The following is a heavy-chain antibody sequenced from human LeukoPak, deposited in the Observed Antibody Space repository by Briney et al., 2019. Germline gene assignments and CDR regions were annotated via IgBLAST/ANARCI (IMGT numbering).Heavy chain of an antibody. D-gene: IGHD3-22*01. CDR1: GGSTSSGSYY. V-gene: IGHV4-61*02. Sequence: SQTLSLTCTVSGGSTSSGSYYWSWIRQPAGKGLEWIGRIYTSGSTNYNPSLKSRVNISVDTSKNQFSLKLSSVTAADTAVYYCASRYYDCSSGAFDIWGQGTMVTVSS. J-gene: IGHJ3*02. CDR2: IYTSGST. CDR3: ASRYYDCSSGAFDI.